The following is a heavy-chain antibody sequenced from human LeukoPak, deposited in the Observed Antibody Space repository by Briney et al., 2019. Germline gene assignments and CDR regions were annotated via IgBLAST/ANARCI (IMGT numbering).Heavy chain of an antibody. J-gene: IGHJ1*01. V-gene: IGHV3-23*01. Sequence: GGSLRLSCAASGFTFSSYAMSWVRQAPGKGLEWVSAISGSGGSTYYADSVKGRFTISRDNSKNTLYLQMTSLRAEDMAVYYRAKDQGAIRGYFQHWGQGTLVTVSS. D-gene: IGHD2-2*02. CDR3: AKDQGAIRGYFQH. CDR1: GFTFSSYA. CDR2: ISGSGGST.